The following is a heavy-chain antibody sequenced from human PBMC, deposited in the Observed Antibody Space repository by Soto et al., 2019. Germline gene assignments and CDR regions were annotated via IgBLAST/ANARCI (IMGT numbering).Heavy chain of an antibody. Sequence: PSETLSLTCTVSGGSISSYYWSWIRQPPGKGLEWIGYIYYSGSTNYNPSLKSRVTISVDTSKNQFSLKLSSVTAADTAVYYCARVGGYCSSTSCYETAFDIWGQGTMVTVSS. D-gene: IGHD2-2*03. CDR3: ARVGGYCSSTSCYETAFDI. J-gene: IGHJ3*02. V-gene: IGHV4-59*01. CDR2: IYYSGST. CDR1: GGSISSYY.